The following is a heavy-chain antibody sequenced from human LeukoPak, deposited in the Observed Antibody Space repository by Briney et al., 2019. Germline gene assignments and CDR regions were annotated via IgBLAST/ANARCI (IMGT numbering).Heavy chain of an antibody. Sequence: ASVKVSYKASGYTFTGYYMHWVRQAPGQGLEWMGRINPNSGGTNYAQKFQGRVTMTRDMSISTAYMELSRLRSDDTAVYYCARLLTGATPFDYWGQGTLVTVSS. J-gene: IGHJ4*02. CDR2: INPNSGGT. V-gene: IGHV1-2*06. CDR3: ARLLTGATPFDY. D-gene: IGHD1-7*01. CDR1: GYTFTGYY.